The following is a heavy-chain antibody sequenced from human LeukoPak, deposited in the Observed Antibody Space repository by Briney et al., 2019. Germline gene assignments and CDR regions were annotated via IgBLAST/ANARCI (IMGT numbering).Heavy chain of an antibody. CDR1: GFTFSSYA. CDR3: ATGGVPPYYYMDV. Sequence: GGSLRLSCAASGFTFSSYAMSWVRQAPGKGLEWVSAISGSGGSTYYADSVKGRFTISRDNSKNTLYLQMNSLRAEDTAVYYCATGGVPPYYYMDVWGKGTTVTVSS. CDR2: ISGSGGST. J-gene: IGHJ6*03. D-gene: IGHD3-10*01. V-gene: IGHV3-23*01.